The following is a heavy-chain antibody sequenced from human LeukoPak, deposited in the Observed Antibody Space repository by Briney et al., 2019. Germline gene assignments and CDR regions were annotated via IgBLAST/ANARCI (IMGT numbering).Heavy chain of an antibody. J-gene: IGHJ4*02. CDR2: IKSKTDGGTT. D-gene: IGHD3-10*01. V-gene: IGHV3-15*01. CDR3: TTERLLWFGELVY. Sequence: GGSLRLSCAASGFTFSNAWMSWVRQAPGKGLEWVGRIKSKTDGGTTGYAAPVKGRFTISRDDSKNTLYLQMNSLKTEDTAVYYCTTERLLWFGELVYWGQGTLVTVSS. CDR1: GFTFSNAW.